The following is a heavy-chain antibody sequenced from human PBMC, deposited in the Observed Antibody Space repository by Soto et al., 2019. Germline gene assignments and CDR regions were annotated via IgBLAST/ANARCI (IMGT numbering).Heavy chain of an antibody. J-gene: IGHJ4*02. CDR2: IYHSGTT. CDR1: GGSITTTNYY. Sequence: SETLSLTCNVSGGSITTTNYYWGWVRQPPGKGLEWIASIYHSGTTYYNPSLKSRVTISVDTSKNQFSLKLNSVTASDAAVYYCARRTTTIFDWGQGNLVTVS. D-gene: IGHD3-3*01. V-gene: IGHV4-39*01. CDR3: ARRTTTIFD.